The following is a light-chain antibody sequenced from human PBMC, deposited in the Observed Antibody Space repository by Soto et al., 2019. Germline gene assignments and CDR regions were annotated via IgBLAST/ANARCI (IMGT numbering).Light chain of an antibody. CDR3: LQVYSFPRT. V-gene: IGKV1-12*01. Sequence: IQVTQSPSSLSASIVDRVTITCRASQGIGVRLAWFQQKPGKAPQYLIQSASTLASGVPSRFSGSGSGTDFILTINTLQPEDVATYYCLQVYSFPRTFGQGTKVDIK. CDR1: QGIGVR. CDR2: SAS. J-gene: IGKJ1*01.